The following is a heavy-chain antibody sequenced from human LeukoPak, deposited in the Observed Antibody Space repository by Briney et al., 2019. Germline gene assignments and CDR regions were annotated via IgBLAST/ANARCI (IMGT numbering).Heavy chain of an antibody. J-gene: IGHJ4*02. CDR2: TYYRSKWYN. CDR1: GDSVSSNSAA. D-gene: IGHD6-13*01. Sequence: SQTLSLTCAISGDSVSSNSAAWNWIRQSPSRGLEWLGRTYYRSKWYNDYAVSVKSRITINPDTSKNQFSLQLNSVTPEDTAVYYCAREGDISSSWYQYYFDYWGQGTLVTVSS. CDR3: AREGDISSSWYQYYFDY. V-gene: IGHV6-1*01.